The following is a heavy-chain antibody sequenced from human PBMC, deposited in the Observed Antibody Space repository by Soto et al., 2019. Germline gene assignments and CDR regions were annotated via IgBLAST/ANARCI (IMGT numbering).Heavy chain of an antibody. CDR3: ERGYDYPSRFDY. D-gene: IGHD4-17*01. CDR2: IYYSGST. J-gene: IGHJ4*02. V-gene: IGHV4-39*01. Sequence: QLQLQESGPGLVKPSETLSLTCTVSGGSISSSSYYWGWIRQPPGKGLEWIGSIYYSGSTYYNPSLKSRVTISVDTSKNQFSLKLSSVTAADTAVYYCERGYDYPSRFDYWGQGTLVTVSS. CDR1: GGSISSSSYY.